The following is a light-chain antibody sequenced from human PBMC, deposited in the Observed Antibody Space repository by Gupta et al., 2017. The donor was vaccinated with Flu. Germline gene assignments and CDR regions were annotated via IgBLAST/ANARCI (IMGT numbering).Light chain of an antibody. V-gene: IGKV3-20*01. J-gene: IGKJ2*01. Sequence: EIWLTQSPGTLSLSPGERATLSCRASQSVRRNSLAWYQQKPGQPPRLLMYDVSTRATGMPDRFSGSGSETDFTLTINGLEPEDLAVYYCQHDGDSPYAFGQGTRLEI. CDR3: QHDGDSPYA. CDR2: DVS. CDR1: QSVRRNS.